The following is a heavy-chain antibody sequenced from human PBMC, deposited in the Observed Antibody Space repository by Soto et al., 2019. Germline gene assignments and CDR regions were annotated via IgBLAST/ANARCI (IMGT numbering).Heavy chain of an antibody. V-gene: IGHV4-59*08. D-gene: IGHD4-17*01. CDR3: VRQGIDYLHGLVDV. Sequence: SETLSLTCTVSSGPDRSHNWGWIRQPPGRGLEWIGYVYYTGDTAYNPSLRGRVTISADTSTNDISLTLNSVTAADTAVYFCVRQGIDYLHGLVDVWGQGTTVT. CDR2: VYYTGDT. J-gene: IGHJ6*02. CDR1: SGPDRSHN.